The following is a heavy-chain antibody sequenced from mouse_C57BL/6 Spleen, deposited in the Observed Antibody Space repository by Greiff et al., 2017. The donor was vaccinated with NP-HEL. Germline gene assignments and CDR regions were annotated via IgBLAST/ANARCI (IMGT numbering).Heavy chain of an antibody. D-gene: IGHD1-1*01. V-gene: IGHV1-52*01. Sequence: QLQQPGAELVRPGSSVKLSCKASGYTFTSYWMHWVKQRPIQGLEWIGNIDPSDSETHYNQKFKDKATLTVDKSSSTAYMQLSSLTSEDSAVYYCARNYYYYGSYYFDYWGQGTTLTVSS. CDR3: ARNYYYYGSYYFDY. CDR1: GYTFTSYW. CDR2: IDPSDSET. J-gene: IGHJ2*01.